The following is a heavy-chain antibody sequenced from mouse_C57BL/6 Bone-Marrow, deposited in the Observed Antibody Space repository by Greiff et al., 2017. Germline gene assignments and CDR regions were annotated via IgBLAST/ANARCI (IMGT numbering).Heavy chain of an antibody. V-gene: IGHV2-9-1*01. Sequence: VKLMESGPGLAAPSQSLSITCTVSGFSLPSHAISWVRQPPGKGPEWLGVIWTGGGTNYNSALKSRLSISKDNSKSQVFLKMNSLRTDDTARYYCARDSKRAMGYWGQGTSGTVSS. CDR2: IWTGGGT. CDR3: ARDSKRAMGY. CDR1: GFSLPSHA. D-gene: IGHD2-5*01. J-gene: IGHJ4*01.